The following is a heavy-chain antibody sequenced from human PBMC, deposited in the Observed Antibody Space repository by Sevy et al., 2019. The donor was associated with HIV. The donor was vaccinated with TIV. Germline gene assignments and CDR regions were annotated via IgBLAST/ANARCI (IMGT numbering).Heavy chain of an antibody. D-gene: IGHD3-22*01. CDR3: AKDELYYYDSSGYSRGRDDAFDI. CDR1: GFTFSSYA. CDR2: ISGSGGST. J-gene: IGHJ3*02. Sequence: GGSLRLSCAASGFTFSSYAMSWVRQAPGKGLEWVSAISGSGGSTYYADSVKGRFTISRDNSKNTLYLQMNSLRPEDTAVYYCAKDELYYYDSSGYSRGRDDAFDIWGQGTMVTVSS. V-gene: IGHV3-23*01.